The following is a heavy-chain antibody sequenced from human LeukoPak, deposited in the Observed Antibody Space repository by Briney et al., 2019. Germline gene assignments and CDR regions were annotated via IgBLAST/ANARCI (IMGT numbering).Heavy chain of an antibody. Sequence: GASVKVSCKASGYTFTGYYIHWVRQAPGQGLEWMGWINPNSGGTNYAQKFQGRVTMTRDTSISTAYMELSRLRSDDTAVYYCARGHSSSWYALDVWGKGTTVTISS. CDR1: GYTFTGYY. V-gene: IGHV1-2*02. J-gene: IGHJ6*04. CDR3: ARGHSSSWYALDV. CDR2: INPNSGGT. D-gene: IGHD6-13*01.